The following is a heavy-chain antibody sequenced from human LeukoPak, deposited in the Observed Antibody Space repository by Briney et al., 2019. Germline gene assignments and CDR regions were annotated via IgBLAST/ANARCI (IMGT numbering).Heavy chain of an antibody. V-gene: IGHV3-21*01. CDR1: GFTFSSYI. J-gene: IGHJ4*02. D-gene: IGHD1-26*01. Sequence: GESLRLSCAASGFTFSSYIMKWVRQAPGKGLAWVSSIDTGGNYIYYADSVKGRFTISRDNAKNSLYLQMNSLRAEDTAVYYCARETSGNYYFDSWGRGTLVTVSS. CDR3: ARETSGNYYFDS. CDR2: IDTGGNYI.